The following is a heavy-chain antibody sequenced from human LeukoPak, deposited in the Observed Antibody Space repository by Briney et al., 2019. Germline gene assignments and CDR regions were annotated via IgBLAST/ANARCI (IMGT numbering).Heavy chain of an antibody. Sequence: GESLKISCKGLQYSFTTYWIGWVRQMPGKGLEWMGIIFPGDSDTRYNPSFQGQVTISVDKSISTAYLQWSSLKASDTAIYYCARHKSYCSNNSCDTGAHYYYYHMDLWGKGTTVTVSS. J-gene: IGHJ6*03. CDR2: IFPGDSDT. D-gene: IGHD2-2*02. CDR3: ARHKSYCSNNSCDTGAHYYYYHMDL. CDR1: QYSFTTYW. V-gene: IGHV5-51*01.